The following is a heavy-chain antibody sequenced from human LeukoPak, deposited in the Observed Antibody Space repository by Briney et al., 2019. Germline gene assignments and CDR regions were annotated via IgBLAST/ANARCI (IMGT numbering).Heavy chain of an antibody. J-gene: IGHJ4*02. CDR1: GFTFSSYS. D-gene: IGHD3-3*01. CDR2: ISSSSTI. Sequence: PGGSLRLSCAASGFTFSSYSMNWVRQAPGKGLEWVSYISSSSTIYYADSVKGRFTISRDNAKISLFLQMSSLRAEDTAVYYCVTFGVLINWGQGTLVTVSS. V-gene: IGHV3-48*01. CDR3: VTFGVLIN.